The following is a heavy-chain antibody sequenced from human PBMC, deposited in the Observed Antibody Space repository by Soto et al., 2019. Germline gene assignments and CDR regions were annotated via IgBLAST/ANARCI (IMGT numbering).Heavy chain of an antibody. Sequence: EVQLVESGGGLVQPGGSLRLSCAASGFTFSSYEMNWVRQAPGKGLEWVSYISSSGSTIYYADSVKGRFTISRDNAKNSLYLQMYSLRAEDTAVYYCARAPTVTLYYYYGMDVWGQGTTVTVSS. CDR1: GFTFSSYE. CDR2: ISSSGSTI. D-gene: IGHD4-17*01. CDR3: ARAPTVTLYYYYGMDV. V-gene: IGHV3-48*03. J-gene: IGHJ6*02.